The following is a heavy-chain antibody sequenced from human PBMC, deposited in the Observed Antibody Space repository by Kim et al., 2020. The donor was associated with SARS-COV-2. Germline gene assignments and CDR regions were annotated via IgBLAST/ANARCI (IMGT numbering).Heavy chain of an antibody. J-gene: IGHJ4*02. CDR3: ARGNGGNFDY. D-gene: IGHD2-15*01. CDR2: YT. V-gene: IGHV3-13*01. Sequence: YTYYPGSVKGRFTISRENAKNSLYLPMNSLRAGDTAVYYCARGNGGNFDYWGQGTLVTVSS.